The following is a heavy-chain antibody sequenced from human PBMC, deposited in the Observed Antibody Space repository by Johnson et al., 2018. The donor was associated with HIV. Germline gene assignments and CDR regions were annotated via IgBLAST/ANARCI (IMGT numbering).Heavy chain of an antibody. V-gene: IGHV3-33*06. CDR2: IWYDGSNK. CDR3: AKDLETGDDYVWGSYQLGAFDI. D-gene: IGHD3-16*02. J-gene: IGHJ3*02. Sequence: QMLLVESGGGVVQPERSLRLSCAASGFTFGNYAMHWVRQHPGEGLEWVAVIWYDGSNKYYADSVKGRFTISRDNSKNTLYLQMNSLRAEETAVYYCAKDLETGDDYVWGSYQLGAFDIWGQGTMVTVSS. CDR1: GFTFGNYA.